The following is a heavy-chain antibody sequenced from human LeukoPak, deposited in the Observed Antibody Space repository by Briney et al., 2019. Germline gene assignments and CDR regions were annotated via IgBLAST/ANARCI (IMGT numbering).Heavy chain of an antibody. D-gene: IGHD6-6*01. J-gene: IGHJ1*01. CDR3: ARPRGSSNAEYFQH. Sequence: SETLSLTCTVSGGSISSSSYYWGWIRQPPGKGLEWIGSIYYSGSTYYNPSLKSRVTISVDTSENQFSLKLSSVTAADTAVYYCARPRGSSNAEYFQHWGQGTLVTVSS. CDR2: IYYSGST. CDR1: GGSISSSSYY. V-gene: IGHV4-39*01.